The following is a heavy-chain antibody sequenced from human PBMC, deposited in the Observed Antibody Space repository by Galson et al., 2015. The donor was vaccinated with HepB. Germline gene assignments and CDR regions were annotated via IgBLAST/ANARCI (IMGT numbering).Heavy chain of an antibody. CDR1: GFTFSSYA. V-gene: IGHV3-30*04. CDR2: ISYDGNNK. D-gene: IGHD6-13*01. CDR3: ARDFCRRIAAAGLFDY. J-gene: IGHJ4*02. Sequence: SLRLSCAASGFTFSSYAMHWVRQAPGKGLEWVAVISYDGNNKYYADSVKGRFTISRDNSKNTLYLQMNSLRAEDTAVYYCARDFCRRIAAAGLFDYWGQGTLVTVSS.